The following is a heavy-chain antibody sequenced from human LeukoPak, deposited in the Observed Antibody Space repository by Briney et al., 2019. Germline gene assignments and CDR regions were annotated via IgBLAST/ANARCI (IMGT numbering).Heavy chain of an antibody. J-gene: IGHJ2*01. V-gene: IGHV3-9*02. CDR1: GFTSDDYA. CDR2: TSWNSAII. Sequence: GGSLRLSCAASGFTSDDYAMHWVRQAPGKGLEWVSGTSWNSAIINYADSVKGRFTISRDNAKSSLFLQMDSLRTEDTALYYCAKAPVSTGDRYFDLWGRGTLVIVSS. D-gene: IGHD3-9*01. CDR3: AKAPVSTGDRYFDL.